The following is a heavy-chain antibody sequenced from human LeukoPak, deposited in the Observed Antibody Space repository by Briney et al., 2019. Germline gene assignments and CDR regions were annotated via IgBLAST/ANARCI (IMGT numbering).Heavy chain of an antibody. V-gene: IGHV1-46*01. CDR3: AKDLDYTTYGYYFDY. D-gene: IGHD4-11*01. CDR1: GYTFTNYY. J-gene: IGHJ4*02. Sequence: ASVKVSCKASGYTFTNYYMHWVRQAPGQGLEWMGIINPSGGSTSYAQKFQGRVTMTRDTSTSTVYMELSSLRSEDTAVYFCAKDLDYTTYGYYFDYWGQGTLVTVSS. CDR2: INPSGGST.